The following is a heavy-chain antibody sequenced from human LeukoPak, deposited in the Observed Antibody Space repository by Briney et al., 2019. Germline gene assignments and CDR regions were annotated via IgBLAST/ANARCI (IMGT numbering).Heavy chain of an antibody. CDR2: IYHSGST. CDR1: GCSISSGYY. D-gene: IGHD3-3*01. Sequence: SETLSLTCAVSGCSISSGYYWGWIRQPPGKGLEWIGSIYHSGSTYYNPSLKSRVTISVDTSKNQFSLKLSSVTAADTAVYYCAREIYYFDYWGQGTLVTVSS. J-gene: IGHJ4*02. V-gene: IGHV4-38-2*02. CDR3: AREIYYFDY.